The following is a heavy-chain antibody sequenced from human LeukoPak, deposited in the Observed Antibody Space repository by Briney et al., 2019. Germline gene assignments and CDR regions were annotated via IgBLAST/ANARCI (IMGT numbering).Heavy chain of an antibody. D-gene: IGHD3-3*01. CDR2: IKQDGSEK. Sequence: GGSLRLSCAASGFTFSSYWMSWVRQAPGKGLEWVANIKQDGSEKYNVDSVKGRFTISRDNAKNSLYLQMNSLRAEDTAVYYCARVGYDFRSGYYRYWGQGTLVTVSS. CDR1: GFTFSSYW. V-gene: IGHV3-7*01. J-gene: IGHJ4*02. CDR3: ARVGYDFRSGYYRY.